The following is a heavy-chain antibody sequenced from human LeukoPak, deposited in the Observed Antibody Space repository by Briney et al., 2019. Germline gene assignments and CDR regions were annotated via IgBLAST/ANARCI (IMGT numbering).Heavy chain of an antibody. CDR1: GDSISSYY. CDR2: IYYSGIT. Sequence: SETLSLTCTVSGDSISSYYWYWFRQPPGKELEWIACIYYSGITHYNPSFKSRVTISLDTSKNQFSLRLSSVTAADTAVYYCAREGIVRTYDQWGQGTLVTVSS. V-gene: IGHV4-59*12. J-gene: IGHJ4*02. CDR3: AREGIVRTYDQ. D-gene: IGHD2/OR15-2a*01.